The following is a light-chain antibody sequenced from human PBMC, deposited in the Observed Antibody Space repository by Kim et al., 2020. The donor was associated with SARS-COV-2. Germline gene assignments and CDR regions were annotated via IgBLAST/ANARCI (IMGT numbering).Light chain of an antibody. CDR2: QDS. CDR1: KLGDKY. CDR3: QACDSSSVV. Sequence: SYELTQPPSVSVSPGQTASINCSGDKLGDKYVCWYQQKPGQSPVLVIYQDSKRPSGIPERLSGSNSGNTATLTISGTQAMDEADYYCQACDSSSVVFGGGTQLTVL. J-gene: IGLJ2*01. V-gene: IGLV3-1*01.